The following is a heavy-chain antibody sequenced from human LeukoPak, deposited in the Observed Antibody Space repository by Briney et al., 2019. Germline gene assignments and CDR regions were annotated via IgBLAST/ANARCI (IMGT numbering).Heavy chain of an antibody. J-gene: IGHJ6*04. CDR2: INHSGST. Sequence: SETLSLTCAVSGGSISSGGYSWSWIRQPPGKGLEWIGEINHSGSTNYNPSLKSRVTISVDTPKNQFSLKLSSATAADTAVYYCARGVLWLGYYYYGMDVWGKGTTVTVSS. V-gene: IGHV4-30-2*01. CDR1: GGSISSGGYS. D-gene: IGHD2-21*01. CDR3: ARGVLWLGYYYYGMDV.